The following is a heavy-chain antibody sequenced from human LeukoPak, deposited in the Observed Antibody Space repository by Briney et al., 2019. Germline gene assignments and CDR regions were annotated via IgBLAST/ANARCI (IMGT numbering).Heavy chain of an antibody. J-gene: IGHJ4*01. CDR3: AKGFYYYDSSGYYYESARMDY. CDR1: GFTFSSYA. V-gene: IGHV3-23*01. CDR2: ISGSGGST. Sequence: PGGSLRLSCAASGFTFSSYAMSWIRQAPGKGLEWVSAISGSGGSTYYADSVKGRFTISRDNSKNTLYLQMNSLRAEDTAVYYCAKGFYYYDSSGYYYESARMDYWGXGTLVTVSS. D-gene: IGHD3-22*01.